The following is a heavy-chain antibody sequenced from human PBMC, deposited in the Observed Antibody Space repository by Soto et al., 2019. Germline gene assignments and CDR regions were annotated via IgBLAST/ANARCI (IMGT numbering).Heavy chain of an antibody. Sequence: EVHLLESGGGLVQPGGSLRLSCAASGFSFRSYAMSWVRQAPGKGLEWVSTISGSGTYYADSVRGRFTISRDNSKNTLYLQMNSLRAEDTAIYYCARENTAMNEGWFDPWGQGTLVTVSS. CDR3: ARENTAMNEGWFDP. J-gene: IGHJ5*02. CDR2: ISGSGT. D-gene: IGHD5-18*01. CDR1: GFSFRSYA. V-gene: IGHV3-23*01.